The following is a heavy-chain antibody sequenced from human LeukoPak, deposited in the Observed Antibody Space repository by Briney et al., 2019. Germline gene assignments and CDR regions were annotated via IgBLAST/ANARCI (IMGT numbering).Heavy chain of an antibody. D-gene: IGHD1-7*01. CDR2: INPNSGGT. CDR3: ARGPPYYNWNYRELYYYYYMDV. J-gene: IGHJ6*03. V-gene: IGHV1-2*02. Sequence: ASVKVSCKASGYTFTGYYMHWVRQAPGQGLEWMGWINPNSGGTNYAQKLQGRVTMTRDTSISTAYMELSRLRSDDTAVYYCARGPPYYNWNYRELYYYYYMDVWGKGTTVTVSS. CDR1: GYTFTGYY.